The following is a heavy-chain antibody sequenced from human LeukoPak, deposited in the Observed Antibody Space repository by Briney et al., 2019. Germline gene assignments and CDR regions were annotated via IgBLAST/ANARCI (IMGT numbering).Heavy chain of an antibody. CDR2: VFQLQTVCS. J-gene: IGHJ4*02. V-gene: IGHV4-38-2*02. CDR1: GSSITSTYY. CDR3: ARVLHAPKFIDS. D-gene: IGHD2-8*01. Sequence: SETLSLTCTVSGSSITSTYYWAWFRQPPGKGLEWIATVFQLQTVCSFYNKSLESRVTMSLDTSQNQFSLNLTSVTAADTALYFCARVLHAPKFIDSWGQGTLVTVSS.